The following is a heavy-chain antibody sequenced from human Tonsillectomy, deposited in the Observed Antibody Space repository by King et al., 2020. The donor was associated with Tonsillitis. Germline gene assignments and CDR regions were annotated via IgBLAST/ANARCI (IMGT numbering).Heavy chain of an antibody. CDR3: ARVTDYDFWSGFQTGAFDI. CDR2: IYTSGST. D-gene: IGHD3-3*01. Sequence: LQLQESGPGLVKPSETLSLTCTVSGGSISSYYWSWIRQPAGKGLEWIGRIYTSGSTNYNPSLKSRVTMSVDTSKNQVSLKLSTVTAADTAVYYCARVTDYDFWSGFQTGAFDIWGQGTMVTVSS. J-gene: IGHJ3*02. CDR1: GGSISSYY. V-gene: IGHV4-4*07.